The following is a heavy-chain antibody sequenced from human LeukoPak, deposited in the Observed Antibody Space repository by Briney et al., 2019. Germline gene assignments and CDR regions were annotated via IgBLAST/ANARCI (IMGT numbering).Heavy chain of an antibody. CDR3: AREAYCSSTSCYFDY. Sequence: PGGSLRLSCAASGFTFSSYGMHWVRQAPGKGLEWVAVIWYDGSNKYYADSVKGRFTISRDNSKNTLYLQMNSLRAEDTAAYYCAREAYCSSTSCYFDYWGQGTLVTVSS. D-gene: IGHD2-2*01. CDR1: GFTFSSYG. CDR2: IWYDGSNK. V-gene: IGHV3-33*01. J-gene: IGHJ4*02.